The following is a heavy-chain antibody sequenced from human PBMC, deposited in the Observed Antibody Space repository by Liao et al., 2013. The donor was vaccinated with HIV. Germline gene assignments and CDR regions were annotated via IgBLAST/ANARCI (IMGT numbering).Heavy chain of an antibody. V-gene: IGHV4-61*02. J-gene: IGHJ2*01. D-gene: IGHD2-2*01. Sequence: QLQLQESGPGLVKPSQTLSLTCTVSGGSISSGNYYWSWIRQPAGKGLEWIGRMYTSGSTNYNPSLKSRVTISVDTSKNQFSLKLSSVTAADTAVYYCARALVGWYFDLWGRGTLVTVSS. CDR1: GGSISSGNYY. CDR2: MYTSGST. CDR3: ARALVGWYFDL.